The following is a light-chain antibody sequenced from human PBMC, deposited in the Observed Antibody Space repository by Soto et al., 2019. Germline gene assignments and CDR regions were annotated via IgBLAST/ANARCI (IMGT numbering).Light chain of an antibody. CDR3: QQRSNWPPT. CDR1: QSVSSY. Sequence: EIVMTQSPATLSVSPGEGVTLSCRASQSVSSYLAWYQQKPGQAPRLLIYDASTRATGIPARFSGSGSGTDFTLTITSLEPEDFAVYYCQQRSNWPPTFGQGTKVDIK. J-gene: IGKJ1*01. V-gene: IGKV3-11*01. CDR2: DAS.